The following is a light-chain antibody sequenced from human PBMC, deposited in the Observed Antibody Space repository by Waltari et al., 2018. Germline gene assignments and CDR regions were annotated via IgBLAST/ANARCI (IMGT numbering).Light chain of an antibody. J-gene: IGLJ3*02. CDR2: EVA. V-gene: IGLV2-14*01. CDR1: RRDDGGQNH. Sequence: QSALTQPASVSGSPGQSITISCTGTRRDDGGQNHVCWYQQYPGKAPHLIIYEVANRPSGVPNRFSGPKSGNMASLAISGLQAEDEAGYYSSSYTTSSTWVFGGGTKLTVL. CDR3: SSYTTSSTWV.